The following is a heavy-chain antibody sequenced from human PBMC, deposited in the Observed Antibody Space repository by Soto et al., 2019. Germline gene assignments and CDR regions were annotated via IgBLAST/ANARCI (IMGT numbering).Heavy chain of an antibody. V-gene: IGHV4-4*02. CDR1: SASIISEQR. Sequence: SETLSLTCAVSSASIISEQRWSWVRQPPGKGLEWIGEIHHSGSTNNNPSLRSRVTMSVDKSKNQFSLNLNSVTAADTAVYYCARSFGWYAIDQWGQGALVTVSS. CDR2: IHHSGST. J-gene: IGHJ4*02. D-gene: IGHD6-19*01. CDR3: ARSFGWYAIDQ.